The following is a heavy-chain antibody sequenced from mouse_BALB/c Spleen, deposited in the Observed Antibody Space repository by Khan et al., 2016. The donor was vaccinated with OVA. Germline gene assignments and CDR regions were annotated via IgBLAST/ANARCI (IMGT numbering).Heavy chain of an antibody. D-gene: IGHD1-1*01. V-gene: IGHV3-2*02. CDR1: GYSITSGYA. Sequence: QLEESGPGLVKPSQSLSLTCTVTGYSITSGYAWNWIRQFPGNKLEWMGYISYSGVTSYTPSLKSRISITRDPSKNQFFLQLNSVTTEDTATYYCARGNYYGYYFDYWGQGTTLTVSS. CDR2: ISYSGVT. J-gene: IGHJ2*01. CDR3: ARGNYYGYYFDY.